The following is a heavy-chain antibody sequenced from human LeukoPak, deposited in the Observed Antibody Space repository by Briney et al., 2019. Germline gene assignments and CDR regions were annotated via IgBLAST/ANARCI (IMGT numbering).Heavy chain of an antibody. CDR3: ARADYTGSYSSPLYFFDF. D-gene: IGHD1-26*01. CDR2: IKQDGSEK. J-gene: IGHJ4*02. V-gene: IGHV3-7*01. Sequence: GGSLRLSCAASGFSFSRYWMSWVRQAPGKGLEWVANIKQDGSEKNYVESVKGRFTISRDNAKNSLYLQMNSLRAEDTALYYCARADYTGSYSSPLYFFDFWGQGTLVIVSS. CDR1: GFSFSRYW.